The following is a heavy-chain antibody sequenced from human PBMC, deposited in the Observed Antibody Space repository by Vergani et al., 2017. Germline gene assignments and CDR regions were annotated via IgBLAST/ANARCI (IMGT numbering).Heavy chain of an antibody. V-gene: IGHV3-9*01. Sequence: EVQLVESGGGLVQPGRSLRLSCAASGFTFDDYAMHWVRPAPGKGLEWVSGISWNSGSIGYADPVKGRFTISRDNAKNSLYLQMNSLRAEDTAVYYCAKGRITVTPGRIDYWAREPWSPSPQ. CDR1: GFTFDDYA. J-gene: IGHJ4*02. CDR2: ISWNSGSI. D-gene: IGHD4-17*01. CDR3: AKGRITVTPGRIDY.